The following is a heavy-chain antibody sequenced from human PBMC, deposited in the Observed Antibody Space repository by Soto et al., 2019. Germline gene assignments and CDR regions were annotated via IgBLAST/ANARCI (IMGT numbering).Heavy chain of an antibody. J-gene: IGHJ3*02. CDR1: GYTLTELS. Sequence: GAAVKVSCKVSGYTLTELSMHWVRQAPGKGLEWMGGFDPEDGETIYAQKFQGRVTMTEDTSTDTAYMELSSLRSEDTAVYYCATPGLELRFLEWLRLHDAFDIWGQGTMVTVSS. CDR3: ATPGLELRFLEWLRLHDAFDI. CDR2: FDPEDGET. D-gene: IGHD3-3*01. V-gene: IGHV1-24*01.